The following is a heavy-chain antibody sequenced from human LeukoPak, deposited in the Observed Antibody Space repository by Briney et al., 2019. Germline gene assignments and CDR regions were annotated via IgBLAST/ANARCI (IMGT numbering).Heavy chain of an antibody. Sequence: PSETLSLTCAVYGGSFSGYSWIWIRQPPAKGLEWMGYIYYNGGTNYNHSLKSRLTMSIDTSKNQIFLKLSSVTLAYSAMYYCARGGYIYGLWGQGTLVTVSS. V-gene: IGHV4-59*01. CDR1: GGSFSGYS. CDR2: IYYNGGT. D-gene: IGHD5-18*01. J-gene: IGHJ4*01. CDR3: ARGGYIYGL.